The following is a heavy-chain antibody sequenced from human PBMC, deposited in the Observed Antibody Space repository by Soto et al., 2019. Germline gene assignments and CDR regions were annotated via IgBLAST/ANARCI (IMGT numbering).Heavy chain of an antibody. CDR2: IYYSGST. Sequence: SETLSLTCTGAGRAISSHYWRWIRQPPGKGLEWIGNIYYSGSTNYNPSLRSRVTISVDTSKNQFSLKLSSVTAADTAVYYCARDSEVYDSSGYYIHYFDYWGQGTLVTVSS. CDR1: GRAISSHY. V-gene: IGHV4-59*11. J-gene: IGHJ4*02. CDR3: ARDSEVYDSSGYYIHYFDY. D-gene: IGHD3-22*01.